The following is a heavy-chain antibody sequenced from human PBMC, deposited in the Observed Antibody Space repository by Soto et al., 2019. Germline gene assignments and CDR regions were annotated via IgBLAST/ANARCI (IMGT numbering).Heavy chain of an antibody. CDR2: ISDDGSIK. J-gene: IGHJ1*01. CDR3: ARAIETAMDPCGY. V-gene: IGHV3-30-3*01. CDR1: GFSFTTYA. D-gene: IGHD5-18*01. Sequence: HPGGSLRLSCAASGFSFTTYAMHWVRQAPGKGLEWVAVISDDGSIKYYADSVKGRFTISRDNSKNTFYLQMNSLRGDDTALYYCARAIETAMDPCGYWGQGALVTVSS.